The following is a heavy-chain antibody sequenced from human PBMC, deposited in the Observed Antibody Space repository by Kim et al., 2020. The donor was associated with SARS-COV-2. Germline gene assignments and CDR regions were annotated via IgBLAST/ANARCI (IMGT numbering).Heavy chain of an antibody. Sequence: ASVKVSCKASGYTFTNFAMNWVRQAPGKGLEWVGCINTNTGNPMYAQGFTGRFVFSLDTSVSTAYLQISSLKAEDTAVYYCARDFWSYNNWFDPWGQGTLVTVSS. CDR3: ARDFWSYNNWFDP. J-gene: IGHJ5*02. V-gene: IGHV7-4-1*02. CDR1: GYTFTNFA. CDR2: INTNTGNP. D-gene: IGHD3-3*01.